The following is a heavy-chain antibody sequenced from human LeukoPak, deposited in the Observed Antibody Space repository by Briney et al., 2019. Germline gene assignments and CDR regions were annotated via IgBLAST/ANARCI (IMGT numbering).Heavy chain of an antibody. CDR3: AREFGAYSSGWSEY. CDR2: ISYDGSNK. J-gene: IGHJ4*02. Sequence: PGRSLRLSCAASGFTFSSYGMHWVRQAPGKGLEWVAVISYDGSNKYYADSVKGRFTISRDNSKNTLYLQMNSLRAEDTAVYYCAREFGAYSSGWSEYWGQGTLVTVSS. V-gene: IGHV3-30*03. D-gene: IGHD6-19*01. CDR1: GFTFSSYG.